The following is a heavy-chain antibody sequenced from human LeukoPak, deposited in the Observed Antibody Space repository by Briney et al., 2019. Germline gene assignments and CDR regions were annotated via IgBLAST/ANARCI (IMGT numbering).Heavy chain of an antibody. CDR3: AREAYGDYGGYFDY. V-gene: IGHV1-2*02. CDR2: INPNSGGT. CDR1: GYTFTGYY. J-gene: IGHJ4*02. D-gene: IGHD4-17*01. Sequence: ASVKVSCKASGYTFTGYYMHWVRQAPGQGLEWMGWINPNSGGTNYAQKFQGRVTMTRDTSISTAYMELSKLRSDDTAVYYCAREAYGDYGGYFDYWGQGTLVTVSS.